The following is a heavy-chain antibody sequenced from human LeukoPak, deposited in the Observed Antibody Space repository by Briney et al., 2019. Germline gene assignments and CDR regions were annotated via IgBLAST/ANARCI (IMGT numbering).Heavy chain of an antibody. J-gene: IGHJ4*02. D-gene: IGHD5-24*01. CDR1: GFTFSSYA. CDR3: AKFLISWLQFRAGLY. V-gene: IGHV3-23*01. Sequence: GGSLRLSCAASGFTFSSYAMSWVRQAPGKGLEWVSAISGSGGSTYYADSVKGRFIMSRDNSKNTLYLQMNSLRAEDTAVYYGAKFLISWLQFRAGLYWAQEPLFTFSS. CDR2: ISGSGGST.